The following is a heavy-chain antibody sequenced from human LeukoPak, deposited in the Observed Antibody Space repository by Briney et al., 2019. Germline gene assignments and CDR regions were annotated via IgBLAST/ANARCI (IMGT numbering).Heavy chain of an antibody. CDR2: INPSGGST. CDR1: GYTFTSYY. V-gene: IGHV1-46*01. D-gene: IGHD3-9*01. CDR3: ARGGQEGGPVLRYFDWLSPPRDYYMDV. J-gene: IGHJ6*03. Sequence: ASVKVSCKASGYTFTSYYMHWVRQAPGQGLEWMGIINPSGGSTSYAQKFQGRVTMTRDTSTSTVYMELSSLRSEDTAVYYCARGGQEGGPVLRYFDWLSPPRDYYMDVWGKGTTVTVSS.